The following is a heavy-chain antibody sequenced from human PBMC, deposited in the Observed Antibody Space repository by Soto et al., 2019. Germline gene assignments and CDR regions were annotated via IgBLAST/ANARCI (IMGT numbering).Heavy chain of an antibody. D-gene: IGHD6-13*01. V-gene: IGHV4-4*02. J-gene: IGHJ4*02. CDR3: ATGSRSWYPF. CDR1: GGSISSTNW. Sequence: QVNLQESGPGLVKPSGTLSLTCAVSGGSISSTNWWSWVRQPPGKGLEWIGEIYHSGYTKYNPSLKSRVIISVDTPKSQFSLRLTSVPAADTAVYYCATGSRSWYPFWGQGTLVTVSS. CDR2: IYHSGYT.